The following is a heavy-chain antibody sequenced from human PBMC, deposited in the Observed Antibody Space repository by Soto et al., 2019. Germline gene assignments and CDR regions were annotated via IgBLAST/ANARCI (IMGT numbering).Heavy chain of an antibody. CDR1: GFTVSNNY. CDR3: AKYNSYHYDSSGYYYDY. D-gene: IGHD3-22*01. Sequence: PGGSLRLSCAASGFTVSNNYMTWVRQAPGKGLEWVSFIYSSGSTYYADSVKGRFTISRGNSKNTLYLQMNSLRAEDTAVYYCAKYNSYHYDSSGYYYDYWGQGTLVTVSS. CDR2: IYSSGST. V-gene: IGHV3-53*01. J-gene: IGHJ4*02.